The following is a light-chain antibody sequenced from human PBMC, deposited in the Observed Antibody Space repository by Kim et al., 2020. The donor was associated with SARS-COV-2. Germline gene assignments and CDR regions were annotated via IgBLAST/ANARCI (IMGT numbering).Light chain of an antibody. CDR1: NIGSKS. Sequence: AQGKTARITCGGNNIGSKSVHWYQKKPGQAPVLVIYYESDRPSGIPERFSGSNSGNTATLTISRVEAGDEADYYCQVWDSSSDHPVFGGGTQLTVL. CDR3: QVWDSSSDHPV. V-gene: IGLV3-21*04. J-gene: IGLJ3*02. CDR2: YES.